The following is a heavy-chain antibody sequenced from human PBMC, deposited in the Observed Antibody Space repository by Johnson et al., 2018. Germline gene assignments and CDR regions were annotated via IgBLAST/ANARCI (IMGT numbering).Heavy chain of an antibody. CDR1: GFTFSGYG. J-gene: IGHJ6*02. V-gene: IGHV3-33*01. CDR3: ARGRRGSRNYYGMDV. CDR2: IWYDGRNK. D-gene: IGHD3-10*01. Sequence: QVQLVESGGAVVQPGRSLRLSCAASGFTFSGYGMHWVRQAPGKGLEWVSVIWYDGRNKYYADSVKGRIIISRDNSRNTLDLQMNSLRAEDTAVYYCARGRRGSRNYYGMDVWGQGTTVTVSS.